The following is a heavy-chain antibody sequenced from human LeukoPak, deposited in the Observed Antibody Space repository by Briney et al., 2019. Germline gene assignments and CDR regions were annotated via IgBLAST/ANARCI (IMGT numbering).Heavy chain of an antibody. Sequence: GGSLRLSCAASGFTFSKYAMSWVRQAPGKGLEWVSTVNDRGTGTYYADSVKGRFTISRDNSKSTLSLQMISLRAEDTALYYRAKGLKTAVGPYMGYHYYMDVWGKGTTVTVSS. D-gene: IGHD5-18*01. V-gene: IGHV3-23*01. J-gene: IGHJ6*03. CDR2: VNDRGTGT. CDR3: AKGLKTAVGPYMGYHYYMDV. CDR1: GFTFSKYA.